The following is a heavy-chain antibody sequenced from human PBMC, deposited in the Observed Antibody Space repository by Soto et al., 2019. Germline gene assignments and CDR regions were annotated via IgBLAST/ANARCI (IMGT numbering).Heavy chain of an antibody. CDR1: GYTFTSYG. D-gene: IGHD3-22*01. CDR2: ISAYNGNT. V-gene: IGHV1-18*01. CDR3: ARVGFVVVITSYDY. Sequence: ASVKVSCKPSGYTFTSYGISWVRQAPGQGLEWMGWISAYNGNTNYAQKLQGRVTMTTDTSTSTAYMELRSLRSDDTAVYYCARVGFVVVITSYDYWGQGTLVTVSS. J-gene: IGHJ4*02.